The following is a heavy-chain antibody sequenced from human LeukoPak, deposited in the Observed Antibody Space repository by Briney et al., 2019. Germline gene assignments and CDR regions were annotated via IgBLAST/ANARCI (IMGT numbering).Heavy chain of an antibody. J-gene: IGHJ4*02. CDR3: AGLGVMVLVYQFEY. Sequence: SETLSLTCAVSGGSITSSMYFWGWIRQPPGKELELIGIISYSGSTDYNPSLKSRVTISTDTSTNQFSLKLTSVTAADTAVYYCAGLGVMVLVYQFEYWGRGTPVTVSS. CDR2: ISYSGST. D-gene: IGHD2-8*01. V-gene: IGHV4-39*07. CDR1: GGSITSSMYF.